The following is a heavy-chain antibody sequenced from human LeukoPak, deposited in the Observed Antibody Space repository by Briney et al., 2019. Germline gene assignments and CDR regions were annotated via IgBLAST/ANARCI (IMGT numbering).Heavy chain of an antibody. D-gene: IGHD4-17*01. Sequence: ASVKVSCKVSGYTFTGYYMHWVRQAPGQGLEWMGWINPNSGGTNYAQKFQGRVTLTTDTPTNTAYMELTRLRPDDTAVYYCVRDPATVTIGSCFDSWGQGTLVTVSS. V-gene: IGHV1-2*02. CDR2: INPNSGGT. J-gene: IGHJ4*02. CDR3: VRDPATVTIGSCFDS. CDR1: GYTFTGYY.